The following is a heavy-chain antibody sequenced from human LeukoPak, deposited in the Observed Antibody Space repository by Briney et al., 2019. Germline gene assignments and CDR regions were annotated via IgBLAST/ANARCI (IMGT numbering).Heavy chain of an antibody. CDR3: AKDTGYSSGWYVPAGLGYHFQH. J-gene: IGHJ1*01. Sequence: GGSLRLSCAASGFTFSNYAMSWVRQAPGKGLEWVSAISGSGGSTYYADSVKGRFTISRDNSRNTLYLQMNSLRAEDTAVYYCAKDTGYSSGWYVPAGLGYHFQHWGQGTLVTVSS. CDR1: GFTFSNYA. CDR2: ISGSGGST. D-gene: IGHD6-19*01. V-gene: IGHV3-23*01.